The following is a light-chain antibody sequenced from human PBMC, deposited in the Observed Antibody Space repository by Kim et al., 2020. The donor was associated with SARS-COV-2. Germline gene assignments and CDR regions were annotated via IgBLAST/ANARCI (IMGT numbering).Light chain of an antibody. J-gene: IGLJ2*01. CDR2: YDS. CDR3: HLWDSSSDHVV. Sequence: PGETARMTCGGNNIGNKSVHWYQQKPGQAPVLVISYDSDRPSGIPERFSGSNPGNTATLIISRVEAGDEADYYCHLWDSSSDHVVFGGGTQLTVL. V-gene: IGLV3-21*04. CDR1: NIGNKS.